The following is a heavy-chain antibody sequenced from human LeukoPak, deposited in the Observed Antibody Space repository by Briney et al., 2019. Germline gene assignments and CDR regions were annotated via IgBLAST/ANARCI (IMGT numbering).Heavy chain of an antibody. CDR1: GGFISSDY. CDR2: IYFSGSS. Sequence: SETLSLTCSASGGFISSDYWSWIRQPPGKGLEWIGFIYFSGSSFYNPSLNSRVTISVDTSKNQFSLKVYSVTAADTAIYYCARGGRAGDYGYYFDYWGQGTLVTVAS. CDR3: ARGGRAGDYGYYFDY. D-gene: IGHD4-17*01. V-gene: IGHV4-59*01. J-gene: IGHJ4*02.